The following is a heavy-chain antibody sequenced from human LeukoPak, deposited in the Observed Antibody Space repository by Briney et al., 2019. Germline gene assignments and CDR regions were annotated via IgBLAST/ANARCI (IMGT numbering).Heavy chain of an antibody. J-gene: IGHJ4*02. V-gene: IGHV3-30*02. Sequence: PGGSLRLSCAASGFTFSSYGMHWVRQAPGKGLEWVAFIRYDGSNKYYADSVKGRFTISRDNSKNTLYLQMNSLRAEDTAVYYCAKELLWFGELLWYFDYWGQGTLVTVSS. CDR3: AKELLWFGELLWYFDY. CDR2: IRYDGSNK. CDR1: GFTFSSYG. D-gene: IGHD3-10*01.